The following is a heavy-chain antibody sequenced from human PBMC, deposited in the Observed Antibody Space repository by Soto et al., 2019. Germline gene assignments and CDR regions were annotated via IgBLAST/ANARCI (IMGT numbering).Heavy chain of an antibody. Sequence: GESLKISCKGSGYSCTSYWIGWVRQMTGKGLEWMGIIYPGDSDTRYSPSFQGQVTISADKSISTAYLQWSSLKASDTAMYYCARGPPRRRLPLNWFDPWGQGTLVTVSS. D-gene: IGHD5-12*01. V-gene: IGHV5-51*01. CDR3: ARGPPRRRLPLNWFDP. CDR2: IYPGDSDT. CDR1: GYSCTSYW. J-gene: IGHJ5*02.